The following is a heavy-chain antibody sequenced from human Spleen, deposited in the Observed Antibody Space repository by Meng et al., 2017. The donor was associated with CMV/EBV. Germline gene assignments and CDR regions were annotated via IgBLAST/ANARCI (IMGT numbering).Heavy chain of an antibody. CDR1: GGSISSSSYY. CDR2: IYYSGST. J-gene: IGHJ5*02. CDR3: ARGGPINWFDP. V-gene: IGHV4-39*07. Sequence: SETLSLSCTVSGGSISSSSYYWAWIRQPPGKGLEWIGSIYYSGSTYHNPSLKSRVTISVDTSKNQFSLKLSSVTAADTAVYYCARGGPINWFDPWGQEPWSPSPQ.